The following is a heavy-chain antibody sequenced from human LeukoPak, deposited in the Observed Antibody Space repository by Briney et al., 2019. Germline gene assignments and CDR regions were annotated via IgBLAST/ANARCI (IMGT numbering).Heavy chain of an antibody. CDR3: ARGRYGLLWFGELYYYYMDV. CDR1: GYTFTSYD. J-gene: IGHJ6*03. Sequence: GASVKVSCKASGYTFTSYDINWVRQATGQGLEWMGWMNPNRGNTGYAQKFQGRVTITRNTSISTDYMELSSLRSEDTAVYYCARGRYGLLWFGELYYYYMDVWGKGTTVTVSS. V-gene: IGHV1-8*03. CDR2: MNPNRGNT. D-gene: IGHD3-10*01.